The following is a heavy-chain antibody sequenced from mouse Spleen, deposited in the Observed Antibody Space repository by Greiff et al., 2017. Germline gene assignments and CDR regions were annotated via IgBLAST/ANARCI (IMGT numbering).Heavy chain of an antibody. D-gene: IGHD2-1*01. CDR3: KGGNYLLYAMDY. CDR1: GFNIKDYY. V-gene: IGHV14-4*02. J-gene: IGHJ4*01. Sequence: VQLQQSGAELVRSGASVKLSCTASGFNIKDYYMHWVKQRPEQGLEWIGWIDPENGDTEYAPKFQGKATMTADTSSNTAYLQLSSLTSEDTAVYYCKGGNYLLYAMDYWGQGTSVTVSS. CDR2: IDPENGDT.